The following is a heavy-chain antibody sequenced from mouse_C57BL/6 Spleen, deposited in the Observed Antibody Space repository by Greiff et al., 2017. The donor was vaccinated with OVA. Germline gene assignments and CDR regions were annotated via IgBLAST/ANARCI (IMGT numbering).Heavy chain of an antibody. Sequence: VQLQQSGPGLVKPSQSLSLTCSVTGYSITSGYYWNWIRQFPGNKLEWMGYISYDGSNNYNPSLKNRISITRDTSKNQFFLKLNSVTTEDTATYYCARDLFDYWGQGTTLTVSS. V-gene: IGHV3-6*01. CDR3: ARDLFDY. CDR1: GYSITSGYY. J-gene: IGHJ2*01. CDR2: ISYDGSN.